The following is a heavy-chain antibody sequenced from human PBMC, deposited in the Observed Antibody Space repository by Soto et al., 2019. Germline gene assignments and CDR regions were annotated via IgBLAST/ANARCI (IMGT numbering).Heavy chain of an antibody. CDR3: TSRPSGMTYHAVFDF. V-gene: IGHV3-7*03. D-gene: IGHD2-21*02. CDR2: IKPDGSET. CDR1: GLTFIGHW. Sequence: GGSLRLACASSGLTFIGHWMTWVRQTPGEGLQWVAAIKPDGSETFYVDSVKGRFTISRDNARNSLFLQMDSLRAEDTAVYYCTSRPSGMTYHAVFDFWGQGTLVTVSS. J-gene: IGHJ4*02.